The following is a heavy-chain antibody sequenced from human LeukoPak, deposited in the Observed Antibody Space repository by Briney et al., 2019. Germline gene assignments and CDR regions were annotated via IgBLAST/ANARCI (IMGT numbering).Heavy chain of an antibody. J-gene: IGHJ6*04. CDR3: AELGITIIGGV. D-gene: IGHD3-10*02. Sequence: WGSLRLSCAASGFTFSSYEMNWVRQDPGKGLEWVSYISSSGSTIYYADSVKGRFTISRDNAKNSLYLQMNSLRAEDTAVYYCAELGITIIGGVWGKGTTVTISS. CDR1: GFTFSSYE. V-gene: IGHV3-48*03. CDR2: ISSSGSTI.